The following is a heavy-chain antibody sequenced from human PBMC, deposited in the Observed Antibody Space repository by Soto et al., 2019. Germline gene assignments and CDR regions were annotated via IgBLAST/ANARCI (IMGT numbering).Heavy chain of an antibody. V-gene: IGHV3-48*03. CDR1: GFDFSGSE. Sequence: EVKLVESGGALVQPGGSLRLSCTASGFDFSGSEMNWFRQAAGKGLEWVAYITGSGVVTFHADSVKGRFSISRDNAKNSLFLDMSDLTADDTGVYYWAKVAPFILGSPFWGQGTLVTVSS. CDR2: ITGSGVVT. CDR3: AKVAPFILGSPF. D-gene: IGHD2-21*01. J-gene: IGHJ4*02.